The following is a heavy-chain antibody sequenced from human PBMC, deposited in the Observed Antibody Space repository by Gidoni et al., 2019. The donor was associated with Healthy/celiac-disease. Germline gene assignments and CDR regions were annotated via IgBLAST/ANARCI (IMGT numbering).Heavy chain of an antibody. CDR3: AKERYYYGSGSGMDV. J-gene: IGHJ6*02. CDR2: ISWNSGSI. CDR1: GFTFDAYA. Sequence: EVQLVESWGGLVQPGRSLSLSCSASGFTFDAYAMHWVRQAPGKGLEWVSGISWNSGSIGYADSVKGRFTISRDNAKNSRYLQMNSLRAEDTALYYCAKERYYYGSGSGMDVWGQGTTVTVSS. V-gene: IGHV3-9*01. D-gene: IGHD3-10*01.